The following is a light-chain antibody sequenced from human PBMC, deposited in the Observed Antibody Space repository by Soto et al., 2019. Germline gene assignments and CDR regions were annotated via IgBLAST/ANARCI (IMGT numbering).Light chain of an antibody. CDR3: QKYRNAPLT. CDR2: AAS. CDR1: QGISNN. Sequence: DFQMTQSPSSLSASVGDRVTITCRASQGISNNLVWYQQKPGKVPKVLIYAASTLQSGVPSRFSGSGYGTDFTLTISSLQREDFATYYCQKYRNAPLTFGGGTKVEIK. J-gene: IGKJ4*01. V-gene: IGKV1-27*01.